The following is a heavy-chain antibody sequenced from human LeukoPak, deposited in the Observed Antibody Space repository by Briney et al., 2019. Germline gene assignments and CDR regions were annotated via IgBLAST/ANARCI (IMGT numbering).Heavy chain of an antibody. Sequence: TGGSLRLSCATSGFIFSTYSLNWVRQAPGKGLEWVSSITGSSNFIYYADSVKGRFTISRDNAKNSLFLQMNSLRAEDTAMYYCARSEDYCSGGSCYAHWGQGILVTVSS. D-gene: IGHD2-15*01. CDR3: ARSEDYCSGGSCYAH. J-gene: IGHJ4*02. CDR2: ITGSSNFI. V-gene: IGHV3-21*06. CDR1: GFIFSTYS.